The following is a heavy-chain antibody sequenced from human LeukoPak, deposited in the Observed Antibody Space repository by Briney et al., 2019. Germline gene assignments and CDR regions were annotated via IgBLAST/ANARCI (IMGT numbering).Heavy chain of an antibody. CDR3: ARDQYYYDSSGYLFDY. CDR1: GDSISTSDHY. V-gene: IGHV4-39*07. D-gene: IGHD3-22*01. J-gene: IGHJ4*02. Sequence: SETLSLTCTLSGDSISTSDHYWVWIRQPPGKGLEWIGSIYYSGSTYYNPSLKSRVTMSVDTSKNQFSLKLSSVTAADTAVYYCARDQYYYDSSGYLFDYWGQGTLVTVSS. CDR2: IYYSGST.